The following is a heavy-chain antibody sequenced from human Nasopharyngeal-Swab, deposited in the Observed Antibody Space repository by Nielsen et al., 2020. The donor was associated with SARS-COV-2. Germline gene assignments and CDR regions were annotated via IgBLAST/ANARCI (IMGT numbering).Heavy chain of an antibody. Sequence: ESLKISCAASGFTFSNAWMSWVRQAPGKGLEWIGEIYHSGSTNYNPSLKSRVTISVDKSKNQFSLKLSSVTAADTAVYYCARSESLSAAGHYYYYGMDVWGQGTTVTVSS. J-gene: IGHJ6*02. CDR2: IYHSGST. CDR1: GFTFSNAW. D-gene: IGHD6-13*01. V-gene: IGHV4/OR15-8*01. CDR3: ARSESLSAAGHYYYYGMDV.